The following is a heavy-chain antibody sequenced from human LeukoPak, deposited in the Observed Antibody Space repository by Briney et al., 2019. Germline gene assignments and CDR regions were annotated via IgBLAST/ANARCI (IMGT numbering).Heavy chain of an antibody. CDR1: GYTFTGYY. CDR2: IHPKSGDT. CDR3: ARTARAAREDV. V-gene: IGHV1-2*02. Sequence: GASVKVSCKASGYTFTGYYLHWVRQAPGQGLEWMGWIHPKSGDTKYAPKFLGRVTLTRDTSTTIVYMELRWLTSDDTAVYYCARTARAAREDVWGQGTTVTVSS. D-gene: IGHD6-6*01. J-gene: IGHJ6*02.